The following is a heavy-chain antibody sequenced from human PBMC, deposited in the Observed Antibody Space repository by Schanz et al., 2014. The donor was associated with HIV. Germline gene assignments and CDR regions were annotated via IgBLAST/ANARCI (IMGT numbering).Heavy chain of an antibody. J-gene: IGHJ4*02. Sequence: QVQLVESGGGVVHPGRSLRLSCAASGFTFSSYGMHWVRQAPGKGLEWVAVVWYDGSNKYYGDSVKGRFTISRDNSKNTLYLQMNSLRTEDTALYYCAKGASPYHDSSGFYPDYWSQGTLVTVSS. V-gene: IGHV3-33*06. CDR2: VWYDGSNK. CDR1: GFTFSSYG. D-gene: IGHD3-22*01. CDR3: AKGASPYHDSSGFYPDY.